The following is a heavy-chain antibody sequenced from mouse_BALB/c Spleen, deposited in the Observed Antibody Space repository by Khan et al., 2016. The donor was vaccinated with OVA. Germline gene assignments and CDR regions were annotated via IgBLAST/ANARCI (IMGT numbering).Heavy chain of an antibody. V-gene: IGHV9-3-1*01. CDR3: ARGYFCSDYAMDY. J-gene: IGHJ4*01. Sequence: QIQLVQSGPELKTPGETVKISCKASGFTFTNYGMNWVKQSPGKVLKWMGWINTYTGEPTYTDDFKGRFAFSLETSATTAYLQINNLKNEDTSTYFCARGYFCSDYAMDYWAHVTSVTVSA. CDR1: GFTFTNYG. CDR2: INTYTGEP. D-gene: IGHD1-1*01.